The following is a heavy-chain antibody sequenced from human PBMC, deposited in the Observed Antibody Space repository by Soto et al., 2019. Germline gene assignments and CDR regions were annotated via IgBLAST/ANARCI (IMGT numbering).Heavy chain of an antibody. Sequence: EVQLLESGGGLVQPGGSLRLSCAASGLTFSSFAMSWVRQAPGKGLEWVSVTTGDGATTYVADSVKGRFTISRDNSKSTLFLEMSSLGADDTAVYYCAKRMSHSFDYWGQGNLVTVSS. CDR2: TTGDGATT. D-gene: IGHD2-15*01. J-gene: IGHJ4*02. V-gene: IGHV3-23*01. CDR1: GLTFSSFA. CDR3: AKRMSHSFDY.